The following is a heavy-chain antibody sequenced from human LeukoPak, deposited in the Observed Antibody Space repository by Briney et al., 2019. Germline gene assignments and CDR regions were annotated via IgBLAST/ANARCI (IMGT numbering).Heavy chain of an antibody. V-gene: IGHV3-30-3*01. D-gene: IGHD6-13*01. CDR2: ISYDGSNK. J-gene: IGHJ6*02. CDR1: GFTFSNYA. Sequence: SGGSLRLSCAASGFTFSNYAMHWVRQAPGKGLEWVALISYDGSNKYYADSVKGRFTISRDNSKNTLYLEMNSLRAEDTAVYFCARDLGSSFWIRYDMDVWGQGTTVTVSS. CDR3: ARDLGSSFWIRYDMDV.